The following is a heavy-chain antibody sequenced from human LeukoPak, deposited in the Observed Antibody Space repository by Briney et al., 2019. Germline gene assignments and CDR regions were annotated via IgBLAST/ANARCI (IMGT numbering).Heavy chain of an antibody. CDR2: ISYDGSNK. V-gene: IGHV3-30*18. CDR1: GFTSSSYG. Sequence: GGSLRLSCAASGFTSSSYGMHWVRQAPGKGLEWVAVISYDGSNKYYADSVKGRFTISRDNSKNTLYLQMNSLRAEDTAVYYCAKVCDYVPLGMDVWGQGTTVTVSS. J-gene: IGHJ6*02. CDR3: AKVCDYVPLGMDV. D-gene: IGHD4-17*01.